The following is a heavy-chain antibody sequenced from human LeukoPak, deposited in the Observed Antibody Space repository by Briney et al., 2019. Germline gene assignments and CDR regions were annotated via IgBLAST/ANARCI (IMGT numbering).Heavy chain of an antibody. J-gene: IGHJ4*02. CDR1: GFTFGDYA. V-gene: IGHV3-49*03. Sequence: GGSLRLSCTASGFTFGDYAMSWLRQAPGKGLEWVGFIRSKAYGGKTEYAASVKGIITISRDDSISIAYLQMNSLKPEDTAVYYCTRTSDYGDCGVCFDYWGQGTLVTVSS. CDR2: IRSKAYGGKT. D-gene: IGHD4-17*01. CDR3: TRTSDYGDCGVCFDY.